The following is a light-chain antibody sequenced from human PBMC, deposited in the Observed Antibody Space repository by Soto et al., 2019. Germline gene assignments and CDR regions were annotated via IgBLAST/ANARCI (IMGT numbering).Light chain of an antibody. CDR2: EVS. CDR1: SSDVGHYNY. J-gene: IGLJ1*01. Sequence: QSALTQPVSVSGSPGQSITISCTGTSSDVGHYNYVSWYQQHPGKAPKLIIYEVSNRPSGVSNRFSGSKSGNTASLAISVVQTEDEADYYCSSYTTSSTYVFGTGTKVTVL. CDR3: SSYTTSSTYV. V-gene: IGLV2-14*01.